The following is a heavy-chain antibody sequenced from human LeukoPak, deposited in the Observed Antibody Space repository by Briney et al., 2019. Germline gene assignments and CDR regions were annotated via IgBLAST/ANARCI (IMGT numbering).Heavy chain of an antibody. Sequence: SETLSLTCAVYGGSFSGYYWSWIRQPSGKGLEWIGEINHSGGTNYNPSLKSRVTISVDTSKNQFSLKLSSVTAADTAVYYCARNRRRDIVVVPAAMHYYYYGMDVWGQGTTVTVSS. CDR2: INHSGGT. J-gene: IGHJ6*02. V-gene: IGHV4-34*01. CDR3: ARNRRRDIVVVPAAMHYYYYGMDV. D-gene: IGHD2-2*01. CDR1: GGSFSGYY.